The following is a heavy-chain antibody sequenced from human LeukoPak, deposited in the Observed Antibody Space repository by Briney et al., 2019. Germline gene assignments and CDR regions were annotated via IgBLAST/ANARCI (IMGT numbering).Heavy chain of an antibody. CDR1: GFSFRRYA. V-gene: IGHV3-21*05. Sequence: GGSLRLSCAASGFSFRRYAMNWVRQAPGKGPEWVAYVNAESTDILYADSVRGRFTISRDNAKNSLYLQMNSLRAEDRGVYYCARDTFEPLVIDFWGQGTLVTVSS. D-gene: IGHD6-13*01. J-gene: IGHJ4*02. CDR3: ARDTFEPLVIDF. CDR2: VNAESTDI.